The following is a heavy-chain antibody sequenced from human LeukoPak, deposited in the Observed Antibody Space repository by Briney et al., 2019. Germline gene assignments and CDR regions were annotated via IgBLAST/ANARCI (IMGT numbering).Heavy chain of an antibody. D-gene: IGHD3-3*02. V-gene: IGHV3-23*01. CDR3: AKPSSHFWSGYGY. J-gene: IGHJ4*02. Sequence: PGGSLRLSCAASGFTFSSYAMRWVRQAPGKGLGWGSTISGSGGNTYYADSVKGRFTISRDTSQNTLYLQMNSLRSEDTAVYYCAKPSSHFWSGYGYWGQGTLVTVSS. CDR2: ISGSGGNT. CDR1: GFTFSSYA.